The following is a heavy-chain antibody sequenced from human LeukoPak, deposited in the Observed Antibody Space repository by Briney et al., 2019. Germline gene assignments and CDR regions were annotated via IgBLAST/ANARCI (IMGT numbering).Heavy chain of an antibody. Sequence: PSETLSLTCTVSGGSISSYYWSWIRQPAGKGLEWIGRIYTSGSTNYNPSLKSRVTMSVDTSKNQFSLKLSSVTAADTAVYYCARDPRRSGWYGGVFDYWGQGTLVTVSS. CDR3: ARDPRRSGWYGGVFDY. CDR1: GGSISSYY. D-gene: IGHD6-19*01. V-gene: IGHV4-4*07. CDR2: IYTSGST. J-gene: IGHJ4*02.